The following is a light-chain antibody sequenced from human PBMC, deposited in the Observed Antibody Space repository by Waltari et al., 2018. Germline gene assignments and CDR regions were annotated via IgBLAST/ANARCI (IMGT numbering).Light chain of an antibody. CDR1: QSISSY. V-gene: IGKV1-39*01. CDR2: AAS. J-gene: IGKJ4*01. Sequence: DIQMTQSPSSLSASVGDRVTITCRASQSISSYLNWYQQKPGKAPKLLIYAASSLQSGVPSRFRGSGSGTDFALTITRLQPEDLGTYYCQQTYSTPGLTFGGGTKVAIK. CDR3: QQTYSTPGLT.